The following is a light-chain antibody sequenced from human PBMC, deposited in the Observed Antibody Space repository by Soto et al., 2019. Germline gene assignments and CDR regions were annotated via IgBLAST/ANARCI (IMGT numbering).Light chain of an antibody. Sequence: DIQLTQSPSTLSASVGDRVSITCRASQSISTWLAWYQQKPGKAPKLLIFDASSLESRVSSRFIGRGSGTQFTLTISSLQPDDFASYYCQQYSTYPWTFGQGAKVEFK. V-gene: IGKV1-5*01. CDR2: DAS. CDR1: QSISTW. J-gene: IGKJ1*01. CDR3: QQYSTYPWT.